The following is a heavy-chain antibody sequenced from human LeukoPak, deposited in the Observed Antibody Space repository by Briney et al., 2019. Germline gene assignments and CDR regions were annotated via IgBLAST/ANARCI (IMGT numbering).Heavy chain of an antibody. CDR1: GFTLNNYW. CDR2: INNDGSSA. J-gene: IGHJ6*02. V-gene: IGHV3-74*01. CDR3: ARRGTGHGMDV. Sequence: GGSLRLSCAASGFTLNNYWIHRVCPVPGKGLVSFSRINNDGSSASYVDSVKGRFTISRDNAKNTLFLQMNSLRAEDTAVYYCARRGTGHGMDVWGQGTTVIVSS. D-gene: IGHD1-1*01.